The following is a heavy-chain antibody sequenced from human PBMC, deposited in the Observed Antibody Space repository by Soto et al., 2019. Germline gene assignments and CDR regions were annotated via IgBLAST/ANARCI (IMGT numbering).Heavy chain of an antibody. D-gene: IGHD3-10*01. CDR1: GYSFTIYW. Sequence: GESLKISCNGSGYSFTIYWIGWVRQMPGKGLEWMGIIYPGDSDTRYSPSFQGQVTISADKSISTAYLQWSSLKASDTAMYYCARFGAITMVRGVIRWFDPWGQGTLVTVSS. CDR2: IYPGDSDT. J-gene: IGHJ5*02. V-gene: IGHV5-51*01. CDR3: ARFGAITMVRGVIRWFDP.